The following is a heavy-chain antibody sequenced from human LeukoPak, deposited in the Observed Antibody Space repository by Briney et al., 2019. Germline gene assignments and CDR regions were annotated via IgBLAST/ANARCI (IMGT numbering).Heavy chain of an antibody. CDR1: GFTFSNYW. CDR3: ARGWRASSY. CDR2: IKQDGSEK. Sequence: PVGSLRLSCAASGFTFSNYWMTWVRQAPGKGLEWVANIKQDGSEKYYVDSVKGRFTISRDNAKNSLYLQMNSLRAEDTAVYYCARGWRASSYWGQGTLVAVSS. D-gene: IGHD6-13*01. J-gene: IGHJ4*02. V-gene: IGHV3-7*01.